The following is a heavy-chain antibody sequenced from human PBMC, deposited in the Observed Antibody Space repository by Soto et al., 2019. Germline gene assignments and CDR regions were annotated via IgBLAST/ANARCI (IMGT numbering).Heavy chain of an antibody. J-gene: IGHJ6*02. CDR1: GYTFSSYY. V-gene: IGHV1-46*01. Sequence: ASVKVSCKASGYTFSSYYMHWVRQAPGQGLEWMGIINSSGGDTSYAQKFQGRVTVTRDPSTSTVYMELSSLRSEDTAVYYCARAMYYYDRSGYYLQESYGMDVWGQGTTVTVSS. D-gene: IGHD3-22*01. CDR2: INSSGGDT. CDR3: ARAMYYYDRSGYYLQESYGMDV.